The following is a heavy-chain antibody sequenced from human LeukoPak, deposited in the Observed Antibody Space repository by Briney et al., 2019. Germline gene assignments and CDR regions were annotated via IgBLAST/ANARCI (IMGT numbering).Heavy chain of an antibody. D-gene: IGHD5-24*01. CDR3: AREGKWLQLRYFDY. V-gene: IGHV3-53*01. Sequence: GGSLRLSCAASGFSVSSNYMSWVRQAPGKGLEWVSVIHTGGSTYYADSVKGRFTISRDTSNNTLYLQMNSLRADDTAVYYCAREGKWLQLRYFDYWGQGTLVTVSS. CDR1: GFSVSSNY. CDR2: IHTGGST. J-gene: IGHJ4*02.